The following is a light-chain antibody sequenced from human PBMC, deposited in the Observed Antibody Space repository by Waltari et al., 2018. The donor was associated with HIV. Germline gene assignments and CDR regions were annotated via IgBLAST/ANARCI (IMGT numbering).Light chain of an antibody. Sequence: EIVMPQSPATLSVSPGERATLSCRASQRISGNLAWYQQKPGQAPRLLIYGASTGATGIPARFSGSGSRTEFTLTISSLQSEDFAIYYCQQYNNGLTFGGGTKVEIK. V-gene: IGKV3-15*01. CDR2: GAS. CDR3: QQYNNGLT. J-gene: IGKJ4*01. CDR1: QRISGN.